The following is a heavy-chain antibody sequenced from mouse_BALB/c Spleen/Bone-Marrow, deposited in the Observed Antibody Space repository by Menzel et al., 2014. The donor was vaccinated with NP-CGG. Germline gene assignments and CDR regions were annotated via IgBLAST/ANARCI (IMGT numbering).Heavy chain of an antibody. CDR3: ARSCGSSPFDY. V-gene: IGHV14-3*02. J-gene: IGHJ2*01. D-gene: IGHD1-1*01. CDR2: IDPANGNT. Sequence: EVQLQQSGAELVKPGASVKLSCTASGFNIKDTYMHWVEQRPEQGLEWIGRIDPANGNTKYDPKFQGKATITADTSSNTACLQLSSLTSEDTAVYYCARSCGSSPFDYWGQGTTLTVSS. CDR1: GFNIKDTY.